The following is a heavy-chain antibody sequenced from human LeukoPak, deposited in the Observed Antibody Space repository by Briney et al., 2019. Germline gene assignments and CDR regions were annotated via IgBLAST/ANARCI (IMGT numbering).Heavy chain of an antibody. Sequence: GGSLRLSCAASGFTFTVYCMSWVRQAPGKGLEWVANIKRDGSEKYYVDSVKGRFTVSRDNAKNSLYLQMNSLRVEDTAVYYCARVAPAVDLDYWGQGTLVTVSS. D-gene: IGHD2-2*01. CDR2: IKRDGSEK. V-gene: IGHV3-7*01. J-gene: IGHJ4*02. CDR1: GFTFTVYC. CDR3: ARVAPAVDLDY.